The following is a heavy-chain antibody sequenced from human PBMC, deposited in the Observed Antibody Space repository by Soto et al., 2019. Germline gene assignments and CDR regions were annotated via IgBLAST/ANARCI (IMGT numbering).Heavy chain of an antibody. Sequence: GGSLRLSCAASGFTFSSYSMNWVRQAPGKGLEWVSSISSSSSYIYYADSVKGRFTISRDNAKNSLYLQMNSLRAEDTAVYYCARSGPDVYYYYYGMDVWGQGTTVTVSS. CDR1: GFTFSSYS. J-gene: IGHJ6*02. CDR2: ISSSSSYI. V-gene: IGHV3-21*01. CDR3: ARSGPDVYYYYYGMDV. D-gene: IGHD6-25*01.